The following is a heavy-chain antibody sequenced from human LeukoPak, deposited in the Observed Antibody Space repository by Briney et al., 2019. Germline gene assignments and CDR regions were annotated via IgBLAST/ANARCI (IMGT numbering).Heavy chain of an antibody. D-gene: IGHD1-26*01. CDR1: GFTFSSYV. V-gene: IGHV3-30*18. CDR2: ISYDGSNK. J-gene: IGHJ4*02. CDR3: AKDNVIVGGYYFDY. Sequence: GGSLRLSCAASGFTFSSYVMHWVRQAPGKGLEWVAVISYDGSNKYYADSVKGRFTISRDNSKNTLYLQMDSLRAEDTAVYYCAKDNVIVGGYYFDYWGQGTLVTVSS.